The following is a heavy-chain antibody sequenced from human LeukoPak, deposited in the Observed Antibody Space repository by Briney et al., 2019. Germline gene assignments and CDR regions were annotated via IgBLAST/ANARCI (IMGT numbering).Heavy chain of an antibody. V-gene: IGHV3-30*18. CDR3: AKGVRFLEWLGYYFDY. CDR1: GFTLSSYG. Sequence: GGSLTLSCAASGFTLSSYGMHWVRQAPGKGLEWVSVISYDGSNKYYVDSVKGRFTISRHNSKNTLYLQMNSLRAEDTAVYYCAKGVRFLEWLGYYFDYWGEGTLVTVSS. J-gene: IGHJ4*02. D-gene: IGHD3-3*01. CDR2: ISYDGSNK.